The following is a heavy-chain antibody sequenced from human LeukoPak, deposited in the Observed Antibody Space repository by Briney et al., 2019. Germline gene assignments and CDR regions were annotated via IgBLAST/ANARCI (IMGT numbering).Heavy chain of an antibody. CDR2: IIPIFGTA. V-gene: IGHV1-69*05. Sequence: GASAKVSCKASGGTFSSYAISWVREAPGQGLEWMGGIIPIFGTANYAQKFQGRVTITTDESTSTAYMELSSLRSEDTAVYYCAIEKYYYGSAYYMDVWGKGTTVTVSS. D-gene: IGHD3-10*01. CDR1: GGTFSSYA. J-gene: IGHJ6*03. CDR3: AIEKYYYGSAYYMDV.